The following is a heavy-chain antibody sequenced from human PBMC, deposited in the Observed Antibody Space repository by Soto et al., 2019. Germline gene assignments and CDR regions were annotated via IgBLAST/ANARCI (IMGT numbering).Heavy chain of an antibody. D-gene: IGHD6-6*01. CDR1: GFTVSSNY. CDR3: ARDEEYSSSSLDY. Sequence: EVQLVESGGGLVQPGGSLRLSCAASGFTVSSNYMSWVRQAPGKGLEWVSVIYGGGSTYYADSVKGRFTISRDNSKNTLYLQMNSLRAEDTAVYYCARDEEYSSSSLDYWGQGTLVTVSS. V-gene: IGHV3-66*01. J-gene: IGHJ4*02. CDR2: IYGGGST.